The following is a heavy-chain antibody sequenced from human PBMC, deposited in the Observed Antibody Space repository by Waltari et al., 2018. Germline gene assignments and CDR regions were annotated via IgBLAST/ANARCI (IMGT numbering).Heavy chain of an antibody. CDR3: ARVWGERRFDH. D-gene: IGHD3-16*01. Sequence: QVQLVESGGDLVKPGGSLRLSCAASGFIFSDHYMTWVRLAPGKGLEWIAYISGSGSTKRYGESVKGRFTVSRDNTERSLYLQMDTLREDDTATYYCARVWGERRFDHWGQGTLVRVSS. J-gene: IGHJ4*02. CDR2: ISGSGSTK. CDR1: GFIFSDHY. V-gene: IGHV3-11*04.